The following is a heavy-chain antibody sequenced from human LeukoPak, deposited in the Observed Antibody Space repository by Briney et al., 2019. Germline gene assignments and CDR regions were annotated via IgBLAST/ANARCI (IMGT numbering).Heavy chain of an antibody. CDR3: ARGRGNLRYFDWLLFHPFFDY. Sequence: GGSLRLSCAASGFTFSSYAMHWVRQAPGKGLEYVSAISSNGGSTYYANSVKGRFTISRDNSKNTLYLQMGSLRAEDMAVYYCARGRGNLRYFDWLLFHPFFDYWGQGTLVTVSS. V-gene: IGHV3-64*01. CDR2: ISSNGGST. J-gene: IGHJ4*02. CDR1: GFTFSSYA. D-gene: IGHD3-9*01.